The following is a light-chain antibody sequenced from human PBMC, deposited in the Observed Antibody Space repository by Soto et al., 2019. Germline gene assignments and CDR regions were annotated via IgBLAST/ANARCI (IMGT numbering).Light chain of an antibody. Sequence: EIVLTQSPGTLSLSPGERATLSCRASQSVSSSYLAWSQQKPGQAPRLLIYGASSRATGIPDRFSGSGSGTDFTLTISRLEPEDFAVFYCQQYGSSSPLTFGGGTKVEIK. CDR1: QSVSSSY. V-gene: IGKV3-20*01. CDR2: GAS. CDR3: QQYGSSSPLT. J-gene: IGKJ4*01.